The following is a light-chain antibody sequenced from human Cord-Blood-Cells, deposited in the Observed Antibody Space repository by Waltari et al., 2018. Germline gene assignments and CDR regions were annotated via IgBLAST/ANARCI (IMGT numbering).Light chain of an antibody. V-gene: IGKV1-5*03. Sequence: DIQMTQSPSTLSASVGDRVTITCRASQSISSWLAWYQQKQGKAPKLLIYKASSLERGVPSRFSGSGSGTEFTLTISSLQPDDFATYYCQQYNSYSWTFGQGTKVEIK. CDR1: QSISSW. CDR3: QQYNSYSWT. J-gene: IGKJ1*01. CDR2: KAS.